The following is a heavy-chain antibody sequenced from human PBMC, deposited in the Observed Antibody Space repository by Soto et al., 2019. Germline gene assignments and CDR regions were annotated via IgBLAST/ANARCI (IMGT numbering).Heavy chain of an antibody. J-gene: IGHJ5*02. CDR2: IYHSGST. V-gene: IGHV4-30-2*01. Sequence: LSLTCAVSGGSISSGGYSWSWIRQPPGKGLEWIGYIYHSGSTYYNPSLKSRVTISVDRSKNQFSLKLSSVTAADTAVYYCARAVYCSSTSCYGNWFDPWGQGTLVTVSS. D-gene: IGHD2-2*01. CDR3: ARAVYCSSTSCYGNWFDP. CDR1: GGSISSGGYS.